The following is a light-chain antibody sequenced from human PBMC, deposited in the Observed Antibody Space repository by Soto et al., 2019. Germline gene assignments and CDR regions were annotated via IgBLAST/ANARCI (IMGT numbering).Light chain of an antibody. J-gene: IGKJ1*01. CDR3: QQFSSYLWT. Sequence: DIQMTQSPSTLSGSVGDRVTITCRASQTISSWLAWYQQKPGKAPKLLIYKASTLKSGVPSRFSGSGSGTEFTLTISNLQPDDFATYYCQQFSSYLWTFGQGTKVDIK. CDR1: QTISSW. CDR2: KAS. V-gene: IGKV1-5*03.